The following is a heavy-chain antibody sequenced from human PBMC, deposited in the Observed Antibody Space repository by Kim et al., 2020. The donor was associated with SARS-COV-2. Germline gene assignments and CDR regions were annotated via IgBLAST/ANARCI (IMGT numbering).Heavy chain of an antibody. V-gene: IGHV3-30*02. J-gene: IGHJ5*02. CDR3: AKAGYSSSPPRAT. Sequence: YADSVKGRFTISRDNSKNTLYLQMNSLRAEDTAVYYCAKAGYSSSPPRATWGQGTLVTVSS. D-gene: IGHD6-13*01.